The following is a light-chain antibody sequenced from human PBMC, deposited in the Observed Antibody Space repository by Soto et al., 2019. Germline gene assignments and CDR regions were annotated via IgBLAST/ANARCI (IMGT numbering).Light chain of an antibody. Sequence: EIVMTQSPATLSVSPGERATLSCRASQSVSSNLAWYQQKPGQAPRLLIYGASTRATGIPARFSGSGSGTDFTFTINSLQPEDIATYYCQQYDNLPLTFGGGTKVDI. CDR2: GAS. CDR3: QQYDNLPLT. V-gene: IGKV3-15*01. CDR1: QSVSSN. J-gene: IGKJ4*01.